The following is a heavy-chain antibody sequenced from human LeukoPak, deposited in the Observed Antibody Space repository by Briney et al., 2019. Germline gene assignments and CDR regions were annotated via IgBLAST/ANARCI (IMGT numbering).Heavy chain of an antibody. D-gene: IGHD4-17*01. J-gene: IGHJ4*02. CDR1: GYTFTIYG. CDR2: ISAYNGNT. V-gene: IGHV1-18*01. CDR3: ARDRLDNDYGDHLDY. Sequence: ASVKVCCTASGYTFTIYGISWVRQAPGQGLEWMGWISAYNGNTNYAQKLQGRVTMTTDTSTSTAYMELRSLRSDDTAVYYCARDRLDNDYGDHLDYWGQGTLVTVSS.